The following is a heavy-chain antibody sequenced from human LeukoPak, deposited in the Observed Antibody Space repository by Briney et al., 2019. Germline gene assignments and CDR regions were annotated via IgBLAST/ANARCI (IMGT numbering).Heavy chain of an antibody. CDR2: IKEDGSEI. Sequence: GGSLRLSCTASAFTFSNYWMSWVRQAPGKGLEWVANIKEDGSEINYVDSVKGRFTISRDNAKNSLYLQMNSLRVDDTAVYYCARDRGYSTFDYWGEGTLVTVSS. V-gene: IGHV3-7*01. D-gene: IGHD4-23*01. CDR3: ARDRGYSTFDY. CDR1: AFTFSNYW. J-gene: IGHJ4*02.